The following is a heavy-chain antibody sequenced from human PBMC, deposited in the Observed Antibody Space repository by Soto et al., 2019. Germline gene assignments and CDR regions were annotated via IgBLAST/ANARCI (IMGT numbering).Heavy chain of an antibody. CDR3: ARAHCSSTSCYGSYYYYYMYV. V-gene: IGHV4-31*03. Sequence: PSETLSLTCTVSGGSISSCGYYWSWIRQHPGKGLEWIGYIYYSGSTYYNPSLKSRVTISVDTSKNQFSLKLSSVTAADTAVYYCARAHCSSTSCYGSYYYYYMYVWGKGTTVTVSS. D-gene: IGHD2-2*01. CDR1: GGSISSCGYY. CDR2: IYYSGST. J-gene: IGHJ6*03.